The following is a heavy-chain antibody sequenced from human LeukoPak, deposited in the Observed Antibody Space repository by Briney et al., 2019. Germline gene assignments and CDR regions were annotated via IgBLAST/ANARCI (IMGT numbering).Heavy chain of an antibody. CDR3: ARYKRANHFDY. D-gene: IGHD1-14*01. CDR2: ISSSGSTT. CDR1: GFTFSDYY. Sequence: GGSLRLSCAASGFTFSDYYMSWIRQAPGKGLEWVSYISSSGSTTYYADSVKGRFTISRDNAKNSLYVQMNSLRDEDTAVYYCARYKRANHFDYWGQGTLVTVSS. V-gene: IGHV3-11*01. J-gene: IGHJ4*02.